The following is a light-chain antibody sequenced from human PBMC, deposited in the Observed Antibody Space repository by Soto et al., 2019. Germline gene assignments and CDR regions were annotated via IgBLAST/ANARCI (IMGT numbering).Light chain of an antibody. CDR3: SSFTSSTTPV. V-gene: IGLV2-14*01. CDR1: SSDVGGYNY. J-gene: IGLJ2*01. Sequence: QSVLTQPASVSGSPGQSITISCTGTSSDVGGYNYVSWYQQHPGKAPKLMIYDVSNRPSGVSNRFSGSKSGNTASLTISGPQAKDEADYYCSSFTSSTTPVFGGGTKVTVL. CDR2: DVS.